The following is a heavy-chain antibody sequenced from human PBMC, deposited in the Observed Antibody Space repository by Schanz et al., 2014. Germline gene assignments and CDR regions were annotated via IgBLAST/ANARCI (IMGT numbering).Heavy chain of an antibody. Sequence: QVQLVQSGAEVRKPGSSVRVSCKASGGTFTSYAFSWVRQAPGQGLEWMGRVIPILGITNYAQKFQGRVTITADKSTSTVYMELRSLTSDDSAVYYCARDRDQWDGNYLDYWGQGTLVTVSS. J-gene: IGHJ4*02. CDR1: GGTFTSYA. CDR3: ARDRDQWDGNYLDY. CDR2: VIPILGIT. V-gene: IGHV1-69*04. D-gene: IGHD1-26*01.